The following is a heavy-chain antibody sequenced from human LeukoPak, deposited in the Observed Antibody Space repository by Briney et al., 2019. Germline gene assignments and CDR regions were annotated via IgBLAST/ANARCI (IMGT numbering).Heavy chain of an antibody. V-gene: IGHV3-11*04. CDR2: ISSGSTI. CDR1: GFTFSDYY. J-gene: IGHJ4*02. Sequence: GGSLRLSCAASGFTFSDYYMSWIRQAPGKGLEWVSYISSGSTIYYADSVKSRFTISRDNAKNSLYLQMNSLRAEDTAVYYCARGAYYYQSSTSGGYWGQGTLVFVS. CDR3: ARGAYYYQSSTSGGY. D-gene: IGHD3-22*01.